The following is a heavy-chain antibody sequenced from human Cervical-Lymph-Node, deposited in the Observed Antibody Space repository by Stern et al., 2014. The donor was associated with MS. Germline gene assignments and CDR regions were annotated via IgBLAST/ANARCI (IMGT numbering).Heavy chain of an antibody. CDR3: ARDWGNCTSTSCSDALDI. CDR1: GGSVSNGAYY. D-gene: IGHD2-2*01. CDR2: IYHSGIT. J-gene: IGHJ3*02. V-gene: IGHV4-31*03. Sequence: QVQLQESGPGLVKPSQTMSLTCSVSGGSVSNGAYYWNWIRQAPGKGLEWIGYIYHSGITHYNPSLKSRVTMSVDTSKNQFSLRLTSVTAADAAVYYCARDWGNCTSTSCSDALDIWGQGRMVTVS.